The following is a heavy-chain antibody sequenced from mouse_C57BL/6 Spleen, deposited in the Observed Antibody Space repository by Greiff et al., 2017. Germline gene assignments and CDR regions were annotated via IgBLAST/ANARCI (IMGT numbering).Heavy chain of an antibody. CDR2: INPGSGGT. CDR1: GYAFTNYL. J-gene: IGHJ4*01. CDR3: ARDDGYSYAMDY. V-gene: IGHV1-54*01. Sequence: VKLQESGAELVRPGTSVKVSCKASGYAFTNYLIEWVKQRPGQGLEWIGVINPGSGGTNYNEKFKGKATLTADKSSSTAYMQLSSLTSEDSAVYFCARDDGYSYAMDYWGQGTSVTVSS. D-gene: IGHD2-3*01.